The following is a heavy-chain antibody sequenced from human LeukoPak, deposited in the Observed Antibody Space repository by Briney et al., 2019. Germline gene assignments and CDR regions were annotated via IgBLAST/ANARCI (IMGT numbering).Heavy chain of an antibody. CDR1: GYTFTSYG. CDR2: ISAYNGNT. D-gene: IGHD6-13*01. CDR3: ARSGPSIAAAGTGSVPFDP. V-gene: IGHV1-18*01. J-gene: IGHJ5*02. Sequence: ASVKVSCKASGYTFTSYGISWVRQAPGQGLEWIGWISAYNGNTNYAQKLQGRVTMTTDTSTSTAYMELRSLRSDDTAVYYCARSGPSIAAAGTGSVPFDPWGQGTLVTVSS.